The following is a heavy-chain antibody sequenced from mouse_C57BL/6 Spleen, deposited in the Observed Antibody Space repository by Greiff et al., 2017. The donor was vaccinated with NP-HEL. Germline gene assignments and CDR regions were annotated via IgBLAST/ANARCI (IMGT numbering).Heavy chain of an antibody. CDR3: ARDVIYYGNPAWFAY. J-gene: IGHJ3*01. CDR2: ISDGGSYT. Sequence: EVKLVESGGGLVKPGGSLKLSCAASGFTFSSYAMSWVRQTPEKRLEWVATISDGGSYTYYPDNVKGRFTISRDNAKNNLYLQMNHLKSEDTARYYCARDVIYYGNPAWFAYWGQGTLVTVSA. V-gene: IGHV5-4*01. D-gene: IGHD2-1*01. CDR1: GFTFSSYA.